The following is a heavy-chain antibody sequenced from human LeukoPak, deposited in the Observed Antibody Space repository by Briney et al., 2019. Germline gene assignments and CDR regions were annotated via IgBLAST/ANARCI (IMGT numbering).Heavy chain of an antibody. CDR2: INHSRST. V-gene: IGHV4-34*01. J-gene: IGHJ4*02. CDR3: ARGYCSSTSCYTGIAHDFDY. Sequence: SETLSLTCAVYGGSFSGYYWSWIRQPPGKGLEWIGEINHSRSTNYNPSLKSRVTISVDTSKNQFSLKLSSVTAADTAVYYCARGYCSSTSCYTGIAHDFDYWGQGTLVTVSS. D-gene: IGHD2-2*02. CDR1: GGSFSGYY.